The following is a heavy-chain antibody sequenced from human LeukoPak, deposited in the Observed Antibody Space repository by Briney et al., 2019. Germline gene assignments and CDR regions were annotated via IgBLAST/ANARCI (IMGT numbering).Heavy chain of an antibody. V-gene: IGHV2-5*01. J-gene: IGHJ4*02. CDR3: AHRRRLEPVDY. CDR1: GFSLSTSGVG. Sequence: ESGPTLVKPTQTLTLTCTFSGFSLSTSGVGVGWIRQPPGKALEWLALIYWNDDKRYSPSLKSRLTITKDTSENQVVLTMTNMDPVDTATYYCAHRRRLEPVDYWGQGTLVTVSS. D-gene: IGHD1-1*01. CDR2: IYWNDDK.